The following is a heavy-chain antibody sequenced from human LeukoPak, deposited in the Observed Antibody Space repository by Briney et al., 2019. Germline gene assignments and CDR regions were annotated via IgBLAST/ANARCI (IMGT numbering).Heavy chain of an antibody. Sequence: GGFLRLSCAASGFTFSSDWMSWVRQAPGKGLEWVANIKEDGSEKYYVDSVKGRFTISRDNAENSLYLQMHSLRAEDTAVYYCATTLTVTTGFYWGQGTLVTVSS. CDR2: IKEDGSEK. V-gene: IGHV3-7*01. CDR3: ATTLTVTTGFY. CDR1: GFTFSSDW. J-gene: IGHJ4*02. D-gene: IGHD4-17*01.